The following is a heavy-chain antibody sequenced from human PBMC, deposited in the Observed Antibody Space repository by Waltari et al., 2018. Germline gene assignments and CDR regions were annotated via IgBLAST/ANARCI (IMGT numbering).Heavy chain of an antibody. CDR1: GLTFRKDW. J-gene: IGHJ4*02. CDR2: IKSKADGGTI. V-gene: IGHV3-15*01. D-gene: IGHD1-1*01. CDR3: TAGTGTSDCDY. Sequence: EVQLVESGGGLVKPGGSLRLSCAAFGLTFRKDWMSWVRQAPGKGLEWVGRIKSKADGGTIDYAAPVKGRFTISRDDSKNTLYLQMNSLKTEDTAVYYCTAGTGTSDCDYWGQGTLVTVSS.